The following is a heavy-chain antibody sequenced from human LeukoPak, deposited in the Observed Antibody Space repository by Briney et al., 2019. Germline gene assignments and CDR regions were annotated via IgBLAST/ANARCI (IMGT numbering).Heavy chain of an antibody. CDR3: ARDGRGGYYYGSGSYYKV. Sequence: GGSLRLSCAASGFTFSSYRMSWVRQAPGKGLEWVANIKQDGSEKYYVDSVKGRFTISRDNAKNSLYLQMNSLRAEDTAVYYCARDGRGGYYYGSGSYYKVWGQGTLVTVSS. J-gene: IGHJ4*02. V-gene: IGHV3-7*01. CDR2: IKQDGSEK. CDR1: GFTFSSYR. D-gene: IGHD3-10*01.